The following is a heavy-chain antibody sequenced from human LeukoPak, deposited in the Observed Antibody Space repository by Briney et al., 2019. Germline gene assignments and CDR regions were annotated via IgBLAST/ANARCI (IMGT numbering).Heavy chain of an antibody. CDR3: ARGEGSGSYSP. V-gene: IGHV4-59*12. CDR1: GGSISSYY. CDR2: IYYSGST. J-gene: IGHJ5*02. Sequence: SESLSLTCTVPGGSISSYYWSWIRQPPGKGLEWIGYIYYSGSTNYNPSLKSRVTISVDTSKNQFSLKLSSVTAADTAVYYCARGEGSGSYSPWGQGTLVTVSS. D-gene: IGHD3-10*01.